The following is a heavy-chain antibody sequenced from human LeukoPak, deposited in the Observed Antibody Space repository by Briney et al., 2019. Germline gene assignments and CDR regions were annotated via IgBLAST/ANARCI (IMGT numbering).Heavy chain of an antibody. CDR2: IYYGGST. V-gene: IGHV4-59*01. J-gene: IGHJ6*03. CDR3: ARHYYYYYMDV. Sequence: SETLSLTCTVSGGSISSYYWSWIRQPPGKGLEWIGYIYYGGSTNYNPSLKSRVTISVDTSKNQFSLKLSSVTAADTAVYYCARHYYYYYMDVWGKGTTVTVSS. CDR1: GGSISSYY.